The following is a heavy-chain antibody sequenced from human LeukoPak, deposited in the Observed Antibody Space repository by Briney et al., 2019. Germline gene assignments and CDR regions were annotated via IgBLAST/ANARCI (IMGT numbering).Heavy chain of an antibody. CDR1: GYTFTSYA. Sequence: ASVKVSCKASGYTFTSYAMHWVRQAPGQRLEWMGWINAGNGNTKYSQKFQGRVTITRDTSASTAYMELSSLRSEDTAVYYCAREYCSGGSCYAFRDWGQGTLVTVSS. D-gene: IGHD2-15*01. CDR3: AREYCSGGSCYAFRD. J-gene: IGHJ4*02. CDR2: INAGNGNT. V-gene: IGHV1-3*01.